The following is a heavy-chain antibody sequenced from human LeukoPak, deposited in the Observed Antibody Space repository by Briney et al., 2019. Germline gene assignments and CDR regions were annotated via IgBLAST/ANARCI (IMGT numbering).Heavy chain of an antibody. J-gene: IGHJ5*02. CDR2: INHSGST. CDR3: ARHIVVVPAGIVLFDP. V-gene: IGHV4-34*01. Sequence: PSETLSLTCAVYGGSFSGYYWSWIRQPPGKGLEWIGEINHSGSTNYNPSLKSRVTISVDTSKNQFSLKLSSVTAADTAVYYCARHIVVVPAGIVLFDPWGQGTLVTVSS. CDR1: GGSFSGYY. D-gene: IGHD2-2*01.